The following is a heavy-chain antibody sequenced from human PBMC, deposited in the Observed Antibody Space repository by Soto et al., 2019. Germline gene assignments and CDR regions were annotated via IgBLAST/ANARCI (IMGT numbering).Heavy chain of an antibody. Sequence: GGSLRLSCAASGFTFSSYAMHWVRQAPGKGLEWVAVISYDGSNKYYADSVKGRFTISRDNSKNTLYLQMNSLRAEDTAVYYCARAVITLGGVILSGMDVWGQGTTVTVSS. CDR2: ISYDGSNK. J-gene: IGHJ6*02. CDR1: GFTFSSYA. D-gene: IGHD3-16*01. V-gene: IGHV3-30-3*01. CDR3: ARAVITLGGVILSGMDV.